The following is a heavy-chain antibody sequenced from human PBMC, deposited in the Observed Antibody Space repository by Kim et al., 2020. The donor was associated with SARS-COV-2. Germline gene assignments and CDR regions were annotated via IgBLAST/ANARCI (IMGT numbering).Heavy chain of an antibody. V-gene: IGHV3-11*06. J-gene: IGHJ4*02. Sequence: GRFTISRDNAKNSLYLQMNSLRAEDTAVYYCAREEWAYYYDSSGYYYVVDYWGQGTLVTVSS. CDR3: AREEWAYYYDSSGYYYVVDY. D-gene: IGHD3-22*01.